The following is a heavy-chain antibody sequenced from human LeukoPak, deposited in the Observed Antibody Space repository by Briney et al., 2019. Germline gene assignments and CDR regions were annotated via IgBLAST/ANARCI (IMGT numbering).Heavy chain of an antibody. CDR1: GFTFSNAW. J-gene: IGHJ4*02. D-gene: IGHD2-2*01. CDR2: IKSKTDGGTT. CDR3: TTVRGYCSSTSCSYYFDY. Sequence: GGSLRLSCAASGFTFSNAWMSWVRQAPGKGLEWVGRIKSKTDGGTTDYAAPVKGRFTIPRDDSKNTLYLQMNSLKTEDTAVYYCTTVRGYCSSTSCSYYFDYWGQGTLVTVSS. V-gene: IGHV3-15*01.